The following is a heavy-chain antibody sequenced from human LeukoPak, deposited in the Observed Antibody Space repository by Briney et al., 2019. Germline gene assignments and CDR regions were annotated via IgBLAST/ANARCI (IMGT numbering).Heavy chain of an antibody. CDR1: GGTLSSYA. D-gene: IGHD6-19*01. J-gene: IGHJ5*02. Sequence: ASVKVSCKASGGTLSSYAISWVRQAPGQGLEWMGWISAYNGNTNYAQKLQGRVTMTTDTSTSTAYMELRSLRSDDTAVYYCARRVTIAVAGSDWFDPWGQGTLVTVSS. V-gene: IGHV1-18*01. CDR2: ISAYNGNT. CDR3: ARRVTIAVAGSDWFDP.